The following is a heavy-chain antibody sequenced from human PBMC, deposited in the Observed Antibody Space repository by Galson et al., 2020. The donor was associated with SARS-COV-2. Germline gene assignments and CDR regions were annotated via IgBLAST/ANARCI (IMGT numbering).Heavy chain of an antibody. D-gene: IGHD3-3*01. CDR2: ISSSGSTI. CDR1: GFTFSDYY. Sequence: GESLKISCAASGFTFSDYYMSWIRQAPGKGLEWVSYISSSGSTIYYADSVKGRFTISRDNAKNSLYLQMNSLRAEDTAVYYCARDPEVYYDFWSGYYNPAFDIWGQGTMVTVSS. CDR3: ARDPEVYYDFWSGYYNPAFDI. V-gene: IGHV3-11*01. J-gene: IGHJ3*02.